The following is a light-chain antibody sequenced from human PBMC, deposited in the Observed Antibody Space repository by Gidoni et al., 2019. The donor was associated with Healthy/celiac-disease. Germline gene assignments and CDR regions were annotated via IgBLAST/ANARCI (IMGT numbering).Light chain of an antibody. CDR2: WAS. J-gene: IGKJ3*01. Sequence: DIVMTQSSDSLAVSLGERATINCKSSQSVLYSSNNKNYLAWYQQKPVQPPKLLIYWASTRESGVPDRFSGSGSGTDFTLTISSLQAEDVAVYYCQQYYCTPFTFGPGTKVDIK. CDR3: QQYYCTPFT. CDR1: QSVLYSSNNKNY. V-gene: IGKV4-1*01.